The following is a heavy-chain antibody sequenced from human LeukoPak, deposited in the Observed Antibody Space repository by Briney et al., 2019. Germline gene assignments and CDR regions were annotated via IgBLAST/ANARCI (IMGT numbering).Heavy chain of an antibody. CDR2: IKQDGSEK. CDR1: GFTFSSYW. Sequence: GGSLRLSCADSGFTFSSYWMSWVRQAPGKGLEWVANIKQDGSEKYYVDSVKGRFTISRDNAKNSLDLQMNSLRVEDTAVYYCARGRGWYDYWGQGTLVTVSS. CDR3: ARGRGWYDY. J-gene: IGHJ4*02. D-gene: IGHD6-19*01. V-gene: IGHV3-7*03.